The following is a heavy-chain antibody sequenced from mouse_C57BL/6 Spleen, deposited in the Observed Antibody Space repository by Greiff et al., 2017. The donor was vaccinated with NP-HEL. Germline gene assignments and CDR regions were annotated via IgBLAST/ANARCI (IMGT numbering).Heavy chain of an antibody. Sequence: VQLQQSGAELVKPGASVKMSCKASGYTFTSYWITWVKQRPGQGLEWIGDIYPGSGSTNYNEKFKSKATLTVDTSSSTAYMQLSSLTSEDSAVYYCAREGYGSSPGNAMDYWGQGTSVTVSS. D-gene: IGHD1-1*01. V-gene: IGHV1-55*01. J-gene: IGHJ4*01. CDR3: AREGYGSSPGNAMDY. CDR2: IYPGSGST. CDR1: GYTFTSYW.